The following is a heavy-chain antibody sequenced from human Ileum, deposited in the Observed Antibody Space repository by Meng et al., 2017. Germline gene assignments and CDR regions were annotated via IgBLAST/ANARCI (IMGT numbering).Heavy chain of an antibody. CDR2: ISAGNGNI. V-gene: IGHV1-18*01. CDR1: GYTYTHHG. J-gene: IGHJ4*02. Sequence: QVQLVQSGAEVRKPGASVKVSCKASGYTYTHHGIGWVRHAPGQGLEWVGWISAGNGNIKISQKFQGRITITSDTSATAYMELSSLRSEDTAVYFCARENDNWNYFDYWGQGSLVTVSS. D-gene: IGHD1-1*01. CDR3: ARENDNWNYFDY.